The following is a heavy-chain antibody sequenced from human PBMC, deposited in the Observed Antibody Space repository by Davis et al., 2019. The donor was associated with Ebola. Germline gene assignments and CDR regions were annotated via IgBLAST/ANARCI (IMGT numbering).Heavy chain of an antibody. CDR2: ISGSGDST. V-gene: IGHV3-23*01. CDR1: GFTFSSYA. Sequence: GGSLRLSCAASGFTFSSYAMTWVRQAPGKGLEWVSSISGSGDSTSYADSVKGRFTMSRDNSKSTLYLQMHSLRAEDTAIYYCAKGDRTPLYYDTSDDYWGQGTLVTVSS. CDR3: AKGDRTPLYYDTSDDY. D-gene: IGHD3-22*01. J-gene: IGHJ4*02.